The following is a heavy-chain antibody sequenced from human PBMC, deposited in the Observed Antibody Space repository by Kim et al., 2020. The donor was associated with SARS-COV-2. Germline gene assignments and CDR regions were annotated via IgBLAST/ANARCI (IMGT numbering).Heavy chain of an antibody. CDR3: ARDMGGSYLFHYFDY. D-gene: IGHD1-26*01. V-gene: IGHV3-7*01. Sequence: GGSLRLSCAASGFTFSSYWMSWVRQAPGKGLEWVANIKQDGSEKYYVDSVKGRFTISRDNAKNSLYLQMNSLRAEDTAVYYCARDMGGSYLFHYFDYWGQGTLVTVSS. J-gene: IGHJ4*02. CDR2: IKQDGSEK. CDR1: GFTFSSYW.